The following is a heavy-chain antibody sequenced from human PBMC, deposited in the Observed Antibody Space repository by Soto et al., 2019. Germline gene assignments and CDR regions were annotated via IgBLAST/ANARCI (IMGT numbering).Heavy chain of an antibody. CDR2: ISSSSSYI. CDR1: GFTFSSYS. Sequence: PGGSLRLSCAASGFTFSSYSMNWVRQAPGKGLEWVSSISSSSSYIYYADSVKGRFTISRDNAKNSLYLQMNSLRAEDTAVYYCARDLPPSQWLVSDHDAFDIWGQGTMVTVSS. D-gene: IGHD6-19*01. CDR3: ARDLPPSQWLVSDHDAFDI. V-gene: IGHV3-21*01. J-gene: IGHJ3*02.